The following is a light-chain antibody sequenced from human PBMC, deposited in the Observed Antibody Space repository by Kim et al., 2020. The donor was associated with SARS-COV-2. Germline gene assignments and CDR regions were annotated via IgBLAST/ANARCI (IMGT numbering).Light chain of an antibody. CDR2: DAS. Sequence: LSPGERASLSCRASQSITNNYLAWYQQKPGQAPRLLIYDASSRPTGIPDRFRGSGSGTDFTLTISRLEPEDFAVYFCQQYDTSPRFGGGTKVDIK. CDR3: QQYDTSPR. V-gene: IGKV3-20*01. J-gene: IGKJ4*01. CDR1: QSITNNY.